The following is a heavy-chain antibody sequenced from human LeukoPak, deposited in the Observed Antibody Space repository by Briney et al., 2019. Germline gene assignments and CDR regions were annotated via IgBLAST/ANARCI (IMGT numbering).Heavy chain of an antibody. CDR2: IYYSGST. V-gene: IGHV4-59*08. CDR1: GGSISSYY. D-gene: IGHD2-15*01. J-gene: IGHJ4*02. Sequence: PSETLSLTCAVSGGSISSYYWSWIRQPPGKGLEWIGYIYYSGSTNYNPSLKSRVTISVDTSKNQFSLKLSSVTAADTAVYYCARLINCSGGSCYVTIGFDYWGQGTLVTVSS. CDR3: ARLINCSGGSCYVTIGFDY.